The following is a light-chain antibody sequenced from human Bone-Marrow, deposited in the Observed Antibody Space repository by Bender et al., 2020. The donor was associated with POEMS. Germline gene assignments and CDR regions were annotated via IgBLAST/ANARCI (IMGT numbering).Light chain of an antibody. V-gene: IGLV1-40*01. Sequence: QSVLTQPPSVSGAPGQRVTISCTGSSSNTGSGYDINWYQHLPGTAPKLLIYGYNNRPSGVSNRFSGSKSGNTASLTISGLQAEDEADYYCSSYTSRSTWVFGGGTKLTVL. CDR1: SSNTGSGYD. CDR2: GYN. J-gene: IGLJ3*02. CDR3: SSYTSRSTWV.